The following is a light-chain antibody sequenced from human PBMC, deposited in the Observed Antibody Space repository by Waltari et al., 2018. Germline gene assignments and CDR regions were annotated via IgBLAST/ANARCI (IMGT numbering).Light chain of an antibody. J-gene: IGLJ2*01. CDR3: SSYTPSGTLV. CDR1: RSEVGTYNR. CDR2: DLS. Sequence: QSALTQPPSVSGSPGQSVPISCRGTRSEVGTYNRVSWYQQPPGTAPKLIIFDLSSRPSGVPDRFSGSKSGSTASLTISGLQAEDEGDYYCSSYTPSGTLVFGGGTKLTVL. V-gene: IGLV2-18*02.